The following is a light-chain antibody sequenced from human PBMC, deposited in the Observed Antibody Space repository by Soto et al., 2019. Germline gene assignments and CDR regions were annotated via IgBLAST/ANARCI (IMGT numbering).Light chain of an antibody. CDR1: QSVDNKY. CDR3: QQYGNSPVT. CDR2: GAS. Sequence: IVLTQSPGTLSLSPGERATLSCMASQSVDNKYLAWYQHRPGQAPILLFYGASTRATGVPDRFSGSGSGTDFTLTISRLETEDFAVYYWQQYGNSPVTFGPGTRLELK. J-gene: IGKJ5*01. V-gene: IGKV3-20*01.